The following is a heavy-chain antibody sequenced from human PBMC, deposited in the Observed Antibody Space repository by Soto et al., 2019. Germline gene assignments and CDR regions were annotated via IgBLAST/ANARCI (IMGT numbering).Heavy chain of an antibody. J-gene: IGHJ4*02. D-gene: IGHD6-19*01. CDR2: IYGGGTT. Sequence: EVQLVESGGGWIQPGGSLRVSCAASGFAVSSKYMTWVRQAPGKGLEWVSVIYGGGTTYYADSVKGRFTTSRDTSKNTLYLQMNSLRAEDAAVYYCVQTTGWPGFDFWGQGTRVTVSS. V-gene: IGHV3-53*01. CDR1: GFAVSSKY. CDR3: VQTTGWPGFDF.